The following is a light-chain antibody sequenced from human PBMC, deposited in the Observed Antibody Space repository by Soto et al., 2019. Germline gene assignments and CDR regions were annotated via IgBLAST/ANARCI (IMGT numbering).Light chain of an antibody. Sequence: DIQMTQSPSSLSAAVGDRVTFTCRARQTISSWLSWYQQKPGKAPKLLIYKASNLKSGVPSRFSGSGSGTEFKLTISSLQPDDFAAYDCLHYNSYSGAFGQGTQVELK. CDR2: KAS. V-gene: IGKV1-5*03. J-gene: IGKJ1*01. CDR1: QTISSW. CDR3: LHYNSYSGA.